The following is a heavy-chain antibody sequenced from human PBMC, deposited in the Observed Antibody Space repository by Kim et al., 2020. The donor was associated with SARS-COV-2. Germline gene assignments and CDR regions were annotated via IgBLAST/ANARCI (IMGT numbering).Heavy chain of an antibody. CDR3: ARLRPYCSSTSCHLKAGIDY. CDR1: GYSFTSYW. V-gene: IGHV5-51*01. Sequence: GESLKISCKGSGYSFTSYWIGWVRQMPGKGLEWMGIIYPGDSDTRYSPSFQGQVTISADKSISTAYLQWSSLKASDTAMYYCARLRPYCSSTSCHLKAGIDYWGEGTLVTVSS. D-gene: IGHD2-2*01. J-gene: IGHJ4*02. CDR2: IYPGDSDT.